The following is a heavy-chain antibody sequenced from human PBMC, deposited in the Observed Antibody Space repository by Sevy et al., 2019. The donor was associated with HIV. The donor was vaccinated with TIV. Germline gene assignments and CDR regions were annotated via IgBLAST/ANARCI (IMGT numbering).Heavy chain of an antibody. CDR1: GFTFGDYC. CDR2: LESDVYGGTV. D-gene: IGHD2-21*01. V-gene: IGHV3-49*04. J-gene: IGHJ4*02. CDR3: TRWKAAQSIFDY. Sequence: GGSLRLSCTASGFTFGDYCMSWVRQAPGKGLEWVAFLESDVYGGTVDHAASVRSRFVISRDDSKTIAYLQMNDLKTEDTGVYYCTRWKAAQSIFDYWGQGALVTVSS.